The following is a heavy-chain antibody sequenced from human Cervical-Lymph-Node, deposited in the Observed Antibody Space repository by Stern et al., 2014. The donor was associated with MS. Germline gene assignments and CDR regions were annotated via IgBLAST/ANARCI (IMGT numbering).Heavy chain of an antibody. CDR2: LNPKTGGT. CDR1: GYTFSAYY. Sequence: VQLVESGADMRKPGASVKVSCQTSGYTFSAYYIHWVRQAPGQGLEWLGRLNPKTGGTDSAQKFQGRVTMPRDTSIATVYMDLRRLTADDTAVYYCARGRVGSDYLDNWGQGTQVIVSS. D-gene: IGHD3-10*01. V-gene: IGHV1-2*06. J-gene: IGHJ4*02. CDR3: ARGRVGSDYLDN.